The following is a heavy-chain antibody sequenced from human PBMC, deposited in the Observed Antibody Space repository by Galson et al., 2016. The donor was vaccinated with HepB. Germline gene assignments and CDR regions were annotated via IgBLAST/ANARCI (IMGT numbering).Heavy chain of an antibody. CDR2: IIPLFGTA. V-gene: IGHV1-69*06. J-gene: IGHJ6*03. CDR1: GGAFSRFA. D-gene: IGHD5-18*01. Sequence: SCKASGGAFSRFAISWVRQAPGQGLEWMGGIIPLFGTANYAQKFQGRVTITADKSTDTAYMELNSLISEDTAVYYCAGGEGQRIQLWSSYYYYMDVWGKGTTVTVSS. CDR3: AGGEGQRIQLWSSYYYYMDV.